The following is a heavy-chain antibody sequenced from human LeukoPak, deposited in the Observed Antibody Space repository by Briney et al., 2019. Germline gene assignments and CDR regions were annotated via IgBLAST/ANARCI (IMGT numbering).Heavy chain of an antibody. J-gene: IGHJ4*02. CDR1: GGSINNYY. Sequence: SETLSLTCSVSGGSINNYYWTWIRQPAGKGLEWIGHISTLGSTNYNPSLKSRVSMSVDTSNYHFSLKLSFVTAADTAIYYCARVAQYLVGASSTAFFEYWGQGTLVTVSS. V-gene: IGHV4-4*07. CDR2: ISTLGST. CDR3: ARVAQYLVGASSTAFFEY. D-gene: IGHD1-26*01.